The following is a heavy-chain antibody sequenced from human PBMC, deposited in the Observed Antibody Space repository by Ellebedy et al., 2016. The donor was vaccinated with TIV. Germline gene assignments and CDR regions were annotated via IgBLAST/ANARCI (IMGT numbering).Heavy chain of an antibody. D-gene: IGHD4-17*01. CDR3: VRDPYGADDGWYFDP. V-gene: IGHV3-53*01. Sequence: GESLKISCAASGFSVSRNYMNWVRQAPGKGLEWVSVLHSGGVTYYADSVKGRFTTSKDILKNTLYLQMSSLRAEDTAVYYCVRDPYGADDGWYFDPWGRGTPVTVSS. CDR1: GFSVSRNY. CDR2: LHSGGVT. J-gene: IGHJ2*01.